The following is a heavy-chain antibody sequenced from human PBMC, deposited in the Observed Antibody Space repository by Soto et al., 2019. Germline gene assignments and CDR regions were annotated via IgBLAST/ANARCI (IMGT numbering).Heavy chain of an antibody. CDR1: GGSVSSGSYY. V-gene: IGHV3-48*03. D-gene: IGHD1-1*01. CDR3: AKEATNINNFDY. J-gene: IGHJ4*02. CDR2: ISSSGSTR. Sequence: LSLTCTVSGGSVSSGSYYWSWVRQAPGKGLEWVSYISSSGSTRNYADSVKGRFTISRDNAKKSLYLQMNSLRAEDTAVYYCAKEATNINNFDYWGQGTLVTVSS.